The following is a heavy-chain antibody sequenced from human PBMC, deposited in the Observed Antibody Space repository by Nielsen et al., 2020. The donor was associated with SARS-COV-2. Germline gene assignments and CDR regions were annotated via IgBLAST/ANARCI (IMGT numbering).Heavy chain of an antibody. D-gene: IGHD2-2*01. CDR1: GFTFSSYA. CDR3: AKARLVVPAARRNYYYYGMDV. J-gene: IGHJ6*02. CDR2: ISGSGGST. V-gene: IGHV3-23*01. Sequence: LSLTCAASGFTFSSYAMSWVRQAPGKGLEWVSAISGSGGSTYYADSVKGRFTISRDNSKNTLYLQMNSLRAEDTAVYYCAKARLVVPAARRNYYYYGMDVWGQGTTVTVSS.